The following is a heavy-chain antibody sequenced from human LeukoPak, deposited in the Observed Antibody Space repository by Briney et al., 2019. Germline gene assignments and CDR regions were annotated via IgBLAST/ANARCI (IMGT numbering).Heavy chain of an antibody. V-gene: IGHV3-23*01. D-gene: IGHD3-22*01. CDR1: GFTFSSYG. CDR3: AKDRRHYDSSGYFDY. Sequence: GGSLRLSCAASGFTFSSYGMSWVRQAPGKGLERVSAISGSGGSTYYADSVKGRFTISRDNSKNTLYLQMNSLRAEDTAVYYCAKDRRHYDSSGYFDYWGQGTLVTVSS. CDR2: ISGSGGST. J-gene: IGHJ4*02.